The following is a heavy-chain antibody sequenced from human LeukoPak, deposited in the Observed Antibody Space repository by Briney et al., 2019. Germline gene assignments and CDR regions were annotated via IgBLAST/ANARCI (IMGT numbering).Heavy chain of an antibody. D-gene: IGHD3-16*01. CDR2: INPGGGST. V-gene: IGHV1-46*01. CDR1: GYIFTNYY. J-gene: IGHJ6*03. Sequence: GASVKVSCKASGYIFTNYYMHWVRQAPGQGLEWMGIINPGGGSTTYAQKFQGRVTITRNTSISTAYMELSSLRSEDTAVYYCARTLPGSWGYYYMDVWGKGTTVTVSS. CDR3: ARTLPGSWGYYYMDV.